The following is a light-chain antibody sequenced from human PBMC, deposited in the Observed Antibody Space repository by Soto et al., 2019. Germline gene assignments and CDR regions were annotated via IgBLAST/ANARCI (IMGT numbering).Light chain of an antibody. CDR3: SSYADSNNLV. V-gene: IGLV2-8*01. CDR2: EVS. J-gene: IGLJ3*02. CDR1: SSDVGGYNY. Sequence: QSALTQPPSASGSPGQSVTISCTGTSSDVGGYNYVSWYQQHPGKAPKLMIYEVSKRPSGVPDRFSGSKSGNTASLTVSGLQAEDEADYYCSSYADSNNLVFGGGTKLTVI.